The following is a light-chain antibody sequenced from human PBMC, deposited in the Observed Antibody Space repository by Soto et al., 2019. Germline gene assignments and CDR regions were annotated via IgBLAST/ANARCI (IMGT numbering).Light chain of an antibody. Sequence: IGLTPSPGTLSLYPGGTAPLSCRSSQSVSSSYLAWYQQKPGQSPRLLIYCASSRATGIPDRFSGSGSGIDFTLTITRLEAEDAAVYFCQQYTGPPTTFGQGTRLEIK. V-gene: IGKV3-20*01. CDR1: QSVSSSY. CDR3: QQYTGPPTT. CDR2: CAS. J-gene: IGKJ5*01.